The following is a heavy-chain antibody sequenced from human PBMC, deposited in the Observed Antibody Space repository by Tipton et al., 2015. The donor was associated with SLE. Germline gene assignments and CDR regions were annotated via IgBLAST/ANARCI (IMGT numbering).Heavy chain of an antibody. CDR3: AREMVVTLNWFDP. Sequence: TLSLTCTVSGGSISSHYWSWIRQPPGKGLEWIGYIYYSGSTNYNPSLKSRVTISVDTSKNQFSLKLSSVTAADTAVYYCAREMVVTLNWFDPWGQGTLVTVS. V-gene: IGHV4-59*11. CDR2: IYYSGST. J-gene: IGHJ5*02. CDR1: GGSISSHY. D-gene: IGHD2-21*02.